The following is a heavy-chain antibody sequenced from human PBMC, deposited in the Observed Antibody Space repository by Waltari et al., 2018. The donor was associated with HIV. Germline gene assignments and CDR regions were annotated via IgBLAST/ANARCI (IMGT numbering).Heavy chain of an antibody. Sequence: GGSQRGASASGYTFSSHTIIWVRQAPGKGLEWLSYISSSSRTIYYADSVEGRFTVSRDNARNSAYLQMNSLKVEDTAVYYCAREFGTIDNFDYWGQGTLVSVSS. CDR2: ISSSSRTI. J-gene: IGHJ4*01. CDR3: AREFGTIDNFDY. V-gene: IGHV3-48*01. D-gene: IGHD3-16*01. CDR1: GYTFSSHT.